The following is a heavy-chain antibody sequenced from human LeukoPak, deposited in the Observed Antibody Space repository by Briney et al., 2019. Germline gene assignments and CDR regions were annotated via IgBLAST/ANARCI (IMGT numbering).Heavy chain of an antibody. D-gene: IGHD3-16*01. CDR2: INPNSGGT. J-gene: IGHJ4*02. Sequence: ASVTVSCKASGGTFSSCAISWVRQAPGQGLEWMGWINPNSGGTNYAQKFQGRVTMTRDTSISTAYMELSRLRSDDTAVYYCAGARGNFDYWGQGTLVTVSS. V-gene: IGHV1-2*02. CDR1: GGTFSSCA. CDR3: AGARGNFDY.